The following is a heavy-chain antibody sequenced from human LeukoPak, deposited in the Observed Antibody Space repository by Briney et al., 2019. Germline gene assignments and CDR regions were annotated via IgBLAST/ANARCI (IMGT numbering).Heavy chain of an antibody. D-gene: IGHD3-3*01. CDR3: ARVNTIFGVVTLRWFDP. J-gene: IGHJ5*02. CDR2: ISGYNGNT. Sequence: ASVKVSCKASGYTFTSYGFIWVRQAPGQGLEWMGWISGYNGNTNYAQKLQGRVTMTTDTSTSTAYMELRSLRSDDTAVYYCARVNTIFGVVTLRWFDPWGQGTLVTVSS. V-gene: IGHV1-18*01. CDR1: GYTFTSYG.